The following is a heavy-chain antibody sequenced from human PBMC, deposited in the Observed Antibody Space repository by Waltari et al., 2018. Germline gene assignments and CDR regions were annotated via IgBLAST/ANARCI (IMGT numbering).Heavy chain of an antibody. D-gene: IGHD6-6*01. J-gene: IGHJ1*01. Sequence: QVQLVQPGAEVKKPGSSVKVSCKASGGTFSTHAYSWVRQAPGQGLDWMGGIIPIFGTANYARKFQGRVTITADESTSTAYMELSSLRSEDTAVYYCARGVGQLVAEYFQHWGQGTLVTVSS. CDR3: ARGVGQLVAEYFQH. V-gene: IGHV1-69*12. CDR2: IIPIFGTA. CDR1: GGTFSTHA.